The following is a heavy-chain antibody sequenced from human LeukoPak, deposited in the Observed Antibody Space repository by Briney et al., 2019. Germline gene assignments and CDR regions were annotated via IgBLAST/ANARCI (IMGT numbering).Heavy chain of an antibody. Sequence: SETLSLTCTVSGGSISSGGYYWSWIRQHPGKGLEWIGYIYYSGSTYYNPSLKSRVTISVDTSKNQFSLKLSSVTAADTAVYYCARADYGVYPPGNWFDPWGQGTLVTVSS. CDR3: ARADYGVYPPGNWFDP. CDR2: IYYSGST. D-gene: IGHD4-17*01. CDR1: GGSISSGGYY. J-gene: IGHJ5*02. V-gene: IGHV4-31*03.